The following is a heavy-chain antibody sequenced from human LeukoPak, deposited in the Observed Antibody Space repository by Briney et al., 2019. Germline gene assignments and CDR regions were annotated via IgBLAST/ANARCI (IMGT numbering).Heavy chain of an antibody. Sequence: PSETLSLTCTVAGGSISTYCCDWIRQPAGKGLEWIRRIHLIVSTNYNPSLKSRVTMSVDTSNNQFSLMLTSVTAADTAVYYCARDKGVERLGGVYFASWGEGTLVIVSS. CDR3: ARDKGVERLGGVYFAS. J-gene: IGHJ4*02. V-gene: IGHV4-4*07. D-gene: IGHD1-26*01. CDR2: IHLIVST. CDR1: GGSISTYC.